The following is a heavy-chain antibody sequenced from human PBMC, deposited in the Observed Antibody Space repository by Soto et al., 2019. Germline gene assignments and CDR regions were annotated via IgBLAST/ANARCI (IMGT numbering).Heavy chain of an antibody. D-gene: IGHD3-3*01. CDR2: INPNSGGT. J-gene: IGHJ3*02. CDR3: ARARDYDFLDI. V-gene: IGHV1-2*04. CDR1: GYTFTGYY. Sequence: ASVKVSCKASGYTFTGYYMHWVRQAPGQGLEWMGWINPNSGGTNYAQKFQGWVTMTRDSSISTAYMELSRLRSDDTAVYYCARARDYDFLDIWGQGTMVTVSS.